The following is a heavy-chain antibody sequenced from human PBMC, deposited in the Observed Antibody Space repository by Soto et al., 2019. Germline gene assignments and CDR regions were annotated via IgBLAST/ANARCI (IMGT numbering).Heavy chain of an antibody. D-gene: IGHD2-15*01. CDR3: AKSPLGYCSGGSCYTPHYFDY. V-gene: IGHV3-23*01. CDR1: GFTFSNYA. Sequence: EVQLLDSGGGLVQPGGSLRLSCAASGFTFSNYAMSWVRQAPGKGLEWVSGVGGSGDSTYYADSVKGRFTISRDNSKDTPYLQMNSLRAEDTAVYYCAKSPLGYCSGGSCYTPHYFDYWGQGTLVTVSS. J-gene: IGHJ4*02. CDR2: VGGSGDST.